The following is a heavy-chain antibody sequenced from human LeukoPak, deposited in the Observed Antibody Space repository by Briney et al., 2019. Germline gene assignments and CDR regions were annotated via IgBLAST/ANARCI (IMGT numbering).Heavy chain of an antibody. CDR1: GGSISSNSYY. CDR2: IYYSGSA. CDR3: ARSRGWLQSHPLGY. J-gene: IGHJ4*02. Sequence: SETLSLTCTVSGGSISSNSYYWGWIRQPPGKGLEWIGSIYYSGSAYYNPSLKSRVTMSVDTSKNQFSLKLSSVTAADTAVYYCARSRGWLQSHPLGYWGQGTLVTVSS. D-gene: IGHD5-24*01. V-gene: IGHV4-39*07.